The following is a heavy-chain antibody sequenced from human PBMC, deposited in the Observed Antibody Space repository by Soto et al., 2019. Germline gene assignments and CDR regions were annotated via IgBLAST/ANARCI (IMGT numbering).Heavy chain of an antibody. J-gene: IGHJ5*02. CDR3: ARHSLALRKNNWFDP. CDR2: IFYLGSS. Sequence: SETLSLTCTVSGDSIISSDFYWGWVRQPPGKGLEWIGSIFYLGSSYYNPSLKSRVTMSVDTSKNQFSLRLRSVAAADTALYFCARHSLALRKNNWFDPWGQGIMVTVSS. V-gene: IGHV4-39*01. D-gene: IGHD3-3*02. CDR1: GDSIISSDFY.